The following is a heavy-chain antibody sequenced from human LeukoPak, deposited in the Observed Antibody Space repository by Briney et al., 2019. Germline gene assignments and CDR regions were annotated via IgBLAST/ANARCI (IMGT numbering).Heavy chain of an antibody. J-gene: IGHJ4*02. V-gene: IGHV1-2*02. D-gene: IGHD3-10*01. Sequence: ASVKVSCKASGYTFTGYYIHWVRQAPGQGLEWMGWINPDSGGTNSAQMFQGRVTMTRDTSISTAYMELSRLRSDDTAVYYCARDFFISGAGPDNFDYWGQGTLVTVSS. CDR1: GYTFTGYY. CDR3: ARDFFISGAGPDNFDY. CDR2: INPDSGGT.